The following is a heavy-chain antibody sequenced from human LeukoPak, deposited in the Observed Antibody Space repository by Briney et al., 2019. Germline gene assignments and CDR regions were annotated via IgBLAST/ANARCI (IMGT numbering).Heavy chain of an antibody. D-gene: IGHD5-18*01. CDR1: GFTFSSYA. Sequence: GGSLRLSCAASGFTFSSYAMSWVRQAPGKGLEWVSVLSVSGGSTDYADSVKGRFSVSRDNSKNTLYLQMNSLRAEDTAVHYCAKNRQQLWERDAFDIWGQGTMVTVSS. J-gene: IGHJ3*02. V-gene: IGHV3-23*01. CDR3: AKNRQQLWERDAFDI. CDR2: LSVSGGST.